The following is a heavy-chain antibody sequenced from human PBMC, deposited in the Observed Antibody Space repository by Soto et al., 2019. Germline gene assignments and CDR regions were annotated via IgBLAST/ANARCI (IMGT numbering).Heavy chain of an antibody. CDR3: ARDSSGYYYYY. D-gene: IGHD3-22*01. Sequence: ASVKVSCKASGYTFTSYGISWVRQAPGQGLEWMGWISAYNGNTNYAQKLQGRVTMTADASTSTAYMELRSLRSEDTAVYYCARDSSGYYYYYWGQGTLVTVSS. CDR2: ISAYNGNT. J-gene: IGHJ4*02. CDR1: GYTFTSYG. V-gene: IGHV1-18*01.